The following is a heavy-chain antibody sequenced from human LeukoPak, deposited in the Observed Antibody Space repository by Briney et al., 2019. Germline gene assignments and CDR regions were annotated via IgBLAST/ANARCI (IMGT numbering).Heavy chain of an antibody. J-gene: IGHJ4*02. V-gene: IGHV4-39*07. Sequence: SETLSLTCTVSGGSISSSSYYWGWIRQPPGKGLEWIGSIYYSGSTYYNPSLKSRVTISVDTSKNQFSLKLSSVTAADTAVYYCARDDSSGQTLDWGQGTLVTVSS. CDR2: IYYSGST. D-gene: IGHD3-22*01. CDR1: GGSISSSSYY. CDR3: ARDDSSGQTLD.